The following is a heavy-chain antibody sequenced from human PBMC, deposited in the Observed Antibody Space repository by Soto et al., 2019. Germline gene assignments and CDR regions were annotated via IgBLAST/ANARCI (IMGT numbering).Heavy chain of an antibody. CDR1: GASISSHY. J-gene: IGHJ4*02. CDR3: ARDLYLGYCSGGACYSLDY. Sequence: QVQLQESGPGLVKPSETLSVTCTVSGASISSHYWSWIRQPARKGLEWIGRVYSSGSTTYSPSLKSRVTMSLDTSKNQFSLKLTSVTAADTALYYCARDLYLGYCSGGACYSLDYWGQGTLVTVSS. CDR2: VYSSGST. D-gene: IGHD2-15*01. V-gene: IGHV4-4*07.